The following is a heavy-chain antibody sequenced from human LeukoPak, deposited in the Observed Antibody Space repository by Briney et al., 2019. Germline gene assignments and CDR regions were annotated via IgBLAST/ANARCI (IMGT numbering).Heavy chain of an antibody. Sequence: PSETLSLTCTVSGGSISSSTYNWGWIRQPPGKGLEWIGSIYNSGSTFYSPSLKSRVTISIDTSKNQFSLKLTSVTAADTAIYYCASQPYYETSGYYFYWGQGTLVTVSS. V-gene: IGHV4-39*01. J-gene: IGHJ4*02. CDR3: ASQPYYETSGYYFY. D-gene: IGHD3-22*01. CDR1: GGSISSSTYN. CDR2: IYNSGST.